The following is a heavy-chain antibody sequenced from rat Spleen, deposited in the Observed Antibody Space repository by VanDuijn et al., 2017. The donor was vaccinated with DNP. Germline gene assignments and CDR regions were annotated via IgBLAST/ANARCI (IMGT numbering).Heavy chain of an antibody. CDR1: GFTFSDHN. J-gene: IGHJ2*01. V-gene: IGHV5-7*01. D-gene: IGHD1-10*01. Sequence: EVQLVESGGGLVQPGRSLKLSCVASGFTFSDHNMAWVRQAPKKGLEWVATISFDGRSTFYRDSVRGRVSISRENAKSVLYLEMGSLRSEDTATYYCASYYNNYFDYWGQGVMVTVSS. CDR2: ISFDGRST. CDR3: ASYYNNYFDY.